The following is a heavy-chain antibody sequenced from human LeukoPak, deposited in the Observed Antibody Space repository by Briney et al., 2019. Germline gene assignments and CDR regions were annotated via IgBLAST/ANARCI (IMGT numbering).Heavy chain of an antibody. CDR3: ARDRFSASALRYYYYYYGMDV. CDR1: GFTFSSYS. D-gene: IGHD3-10*01. Sequence: PGGSLRLSCTASGFTFSSYSMNWVRQAPGKGLEWVSSISSSSSYIYYADSVKGRFTISRDNAKNSLYLQMNSLRAEDTAVYYCARDRFSASALRYYYYYYGMDVWGQGTTVTVSS. J-gene: IGHJ6*02. CDR2: ISSSSSYI. V-gene: IGHV3-21*01.